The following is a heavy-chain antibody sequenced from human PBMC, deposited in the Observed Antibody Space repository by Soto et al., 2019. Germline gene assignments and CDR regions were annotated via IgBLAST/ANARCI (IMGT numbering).Heavy chain of an antibody. V-gene: IGHV3-23*01. D-gene: IGHD4-17*01. CDR3: ATSNYGERD. CDR2: VSGNGGST. J-gene: IGHJ4*02. CDR1: GFTLSNFG. Sequence: EGQVLESGGGLVQPGGSLRLPCVASGFTLSNFGMSWVRQAPGKGLEWVSFVSGNGGSTYYIDSVKGRFNISRDSSTNTVRLQMNSLRAEDTAVYYCATSNYGERDWGQGALVTVSS.